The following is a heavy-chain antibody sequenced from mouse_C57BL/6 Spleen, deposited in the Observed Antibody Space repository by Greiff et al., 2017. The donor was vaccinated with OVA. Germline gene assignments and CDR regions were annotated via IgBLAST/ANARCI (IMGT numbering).Heavy chain of an antibody. Sequence: QVQLQQPGAELVKPGASVKVSCKASGYTFTSYWMHWVKQRPGQGLEWIGRIHPSDSDTNYNQKFKGKATLTVDKSSSTAYMQLSSLTSEAAAVYFCAIDLDSVHAMDYWGQGTSVTVSS. CDR3: AIDLDSVHAMDY. J-gene: IGHJ4*01. D-gene: IGHD6-1*01. CDR1: GYTFTSYW. V-gene: IGHV1-74*01. CDR2: IHPSDSDT.